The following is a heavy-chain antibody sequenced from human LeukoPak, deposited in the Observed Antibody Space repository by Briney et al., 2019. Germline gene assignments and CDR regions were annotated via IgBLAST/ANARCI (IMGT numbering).Heavy chain of an antibody. D-gene: IGHD6-19*01. CDR3: ARIIGAQQWLVPVWYFDL. CDR1: GGSITSSSYY. CDR2: VYYSGST. J-gene: IGHJ2*01. Sequence: SETLSLTCTVSGGSITSSSYYWGWIRQPPGKGLEWIGSVYYSGSTYYNPSLKSRVTISVDTSKNQFSLKLSSVTAADTAVYYCARIIGAQQWLVPVWYFDLWGRGTLVTVSS. V-gene: IGHV4-39*07.